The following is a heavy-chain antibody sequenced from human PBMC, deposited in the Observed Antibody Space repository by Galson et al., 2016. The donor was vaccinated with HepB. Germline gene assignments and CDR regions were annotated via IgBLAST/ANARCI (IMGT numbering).Heavy chain of an antibody. Sequence: TLSLTCTVSGASFSSGSYYWSWLRQPAGKGLEWIGRVYGSGRTENNPSPNSRVTISRDTSKNQFSLRLSSMTDADTAMYFCAREPMTSLFDFWGRGTLVTVSS. J-gene: IGHJ4*02. CDR3: AREPMTSLFDF. V-gene: IGHV4-61*02. D-gene: IGHD2-2*01. CDR1: GASFSSGSYY. CDR2: VYGSGRT.